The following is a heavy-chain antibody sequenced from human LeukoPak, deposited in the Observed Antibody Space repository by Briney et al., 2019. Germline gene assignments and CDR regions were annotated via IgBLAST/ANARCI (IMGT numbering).Heavy chain of an antibody. J-gene: IGHJ4*02. Sequence: PSETLSLTCAVYGGSFSGYYWSWIRQPPGKGLEWIGEINHSGSTNYNPSLKNRVTLSIDKSNNQFSLRLSSLSAADTAVYYCARGISGYFGTSDYYYDYWGQGTLVTVSS. CDR3: ARGISGYFGTSDYYYDY. V-gene: IGHV4-34*01. CDR1: GGSFSGYY. CDR2: INHSGST. D-gene: IGHD3-22*01.